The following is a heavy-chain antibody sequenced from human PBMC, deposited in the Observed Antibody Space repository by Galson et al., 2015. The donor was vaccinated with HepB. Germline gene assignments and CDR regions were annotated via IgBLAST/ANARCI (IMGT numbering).Heavy chain of an antibody. CDR3: ARMPRGGGNSGGFFDY. D-gene: IGHD4-23*01. J-gene: IGHJ4*02. V-gene: IGHV2-70*17. CDR2: IDWDDDK. CDR1: GFSLSSSGMC. Sequence: PALVKPTQTLTLTCAFSGFSLSSSGMCVGWIRQPPGKALEWLARIDWDDDKFYSTSLKTRLTISKDTSKNQVVLTMTNMGPVDTATYYCARMPRGGGNSGGFFDYWGQGTLVTVSS.